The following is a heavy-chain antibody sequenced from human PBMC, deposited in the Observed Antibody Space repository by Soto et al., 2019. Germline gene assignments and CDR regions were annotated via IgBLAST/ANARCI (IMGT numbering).Heavy chain of an antibody. CDR2: ISGYNGNT. CDR1: GYPFTSFG. D-gene: IGHD2-15*01. J-gene: IGHJ4*02. Sequence: QVQLVQSGAEVRKPGASVKVSCKASGYPFTSFGISWVLQAPGQGLEWMGWISGYNGNTNYAPSLQGRVTMTTDTTTSTAYKELRSLGSDDTAVYYCARDRGSIYWHYYFAYWGQGTLVTVSS. CDR3: ARDRGSIYWHYYFAY. V-gene: IGHV1-18*01.